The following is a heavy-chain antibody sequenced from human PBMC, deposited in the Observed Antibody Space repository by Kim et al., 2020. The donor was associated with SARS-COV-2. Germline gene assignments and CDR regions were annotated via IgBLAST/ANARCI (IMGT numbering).Heavy chain of an antibody. D-gene: IGHD3-10*01. V-gene: IGHV1-18*01. CDR1: GYTFTSYG. J-gene: IGHJ4*02. Sequence: ASVKVSCKASGYTFTSYGISWVRQAPGQGLEWMGWISAYNGNTNYAQKLQGRVTMTTDTSTSTAYMELRSLRSDDTAVYYCAVGRWFGEFSNYYFDYWGQGTLVTVSS. CDR2: ISAYNGNT. CDR3: AVGRWFGEFSNYYFDY.